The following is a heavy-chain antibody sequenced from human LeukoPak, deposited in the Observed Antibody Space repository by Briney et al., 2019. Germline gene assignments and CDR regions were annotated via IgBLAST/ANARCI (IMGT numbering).Heavy chain of an antibody. J-gene: IGHJ4*02. Sequence: GRSLRLSCAASGFTFSSYGMHWVRQAPGRGLEWVAVIWYDGSNKYYADSVKGRFTISRDNSKNTLYLQMNSLRAEDTAVYYCARGGITMVRGALGYWGQGTLVTVSS. D-gene: IGHD3-10*01. CDR1: GFTFSSYG. CDR2: IWYDGSNK. CDR3: ARGGITMVRGALGY. V-gene: IGHV3-33*01.